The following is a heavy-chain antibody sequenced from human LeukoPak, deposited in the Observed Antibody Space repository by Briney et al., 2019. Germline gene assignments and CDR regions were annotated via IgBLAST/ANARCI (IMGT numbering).Heavy chain of an antibody. Sequence: SETLSLTCVVYGGSFSGYYWSWIRQPSGKGLEWSGEINHSGSTNYNPSLKSRVTISVDTSKNQFALKLSSVTAADTAVYYCAILKSGWYLSYYYIDVWGKGTTVTVSS. D-gene: IGHD6-19*01. V-gene: IGHV4-34*01. CDR3: AILKSGWYLSYYYIDV. CDR1: GGSFSGYY. J-gene: IGHJ6*03. CDR2: INHSGST.